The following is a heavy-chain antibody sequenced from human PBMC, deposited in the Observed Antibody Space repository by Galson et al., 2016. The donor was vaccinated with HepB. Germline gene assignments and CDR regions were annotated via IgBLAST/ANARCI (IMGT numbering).Heavy chain of an antibody. J-gene: IGHJ4*02. CDR1: GFTFSNYA. Sequence: SLRLSCAASGFTFSNYAMSWVRQAPGKGLEWVSAISHSSGGTYYADSVKGRFTISRDNAKNSLYLQMNSLRVEDTAVYYCAKDLDIVVVPSAIDYWGQGTLVTVAS. CDR2: ISHSSGGT. CDR3: AKDLDIVVVPSAIDY. V-gene: IGHV3-23*01. D-gene: IGHD2-2*01.